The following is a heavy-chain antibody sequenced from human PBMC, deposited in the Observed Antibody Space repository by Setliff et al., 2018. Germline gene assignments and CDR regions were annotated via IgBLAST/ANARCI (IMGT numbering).Heavy chain of an antibody. CDR2: IFSKGST. V-gene: IGHV4-61*09. D-gene: IGHD3-16*01. J-gene: IGHJ3*01. CDR1: GGSISSGNYY. Sequence: SETLSLTCTVSGGSISSGNYYWSWIRQPAGKAPEWIGHIFSKGSTNNNPSLKRQITISLDTSKNQFSLKLSSVTAADTAIYYCASWGSAIAFDLWGQGTVVTVSS. CDR3: ASWGSAIAFDL.